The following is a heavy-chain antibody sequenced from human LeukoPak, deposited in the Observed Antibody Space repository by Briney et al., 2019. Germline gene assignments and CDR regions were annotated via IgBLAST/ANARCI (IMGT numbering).Heavy chain of an antibody. CDR2: INYSGST. D-gene: IGHD5-12*01. CDR3: ARDPVATTGFDP. CDR1: GGSISSYY. Sequence: LETLSLTCTVSGGSISSYYWSWIRQPPGKGLEWIGYINYSGSTNYNPSLKSRVTISVDTSKNRFSLKLSSVTAADTAVYYWARDPVATTGFDPWGQGTLVTVSS. V-gene: IGHV4-59*01. J-gene: IGHJ5*02.